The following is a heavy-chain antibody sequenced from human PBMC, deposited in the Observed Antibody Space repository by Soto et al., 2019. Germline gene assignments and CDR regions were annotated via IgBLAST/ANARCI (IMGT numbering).Heavy chain of an antibody. CDR2: IKSDGSDT. CDR1: GFTFSSYW. CDR3: VRVAYGDLGG. Sequence: EVQLVESGGGLVQPGGSLRHSCAASGFTFSSYWMHWVRQAPGKGLVWVSRIKSDGSDTSYADSVKGRFTISRDNAKNTLYLQMSSLRAEDTAVYYCVRVAYGDLGGWGQGTLVTVSS. J-gene: IGHJ4*02. V-gene: IGHV3-74*01. D-gene: IGHD4-17*01.